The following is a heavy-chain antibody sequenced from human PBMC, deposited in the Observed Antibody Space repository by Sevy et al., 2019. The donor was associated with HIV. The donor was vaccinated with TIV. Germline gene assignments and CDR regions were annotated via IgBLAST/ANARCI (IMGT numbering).Heavy chain of an antibody. V-gene: IGHV1-18*01. CDR1: GYVFMNYA. Sequence: ASVKVSCKASGYVFMNYAITWVRQAPGQGLEWMGWISGYNGNTNYAQDLQDRVTMTTDTSSNTAFMELRSLRPDDTAVYYCVRSTAWRPTVTTSNFDYWGQGTLVTVSS. D-gene: IGHD4-17*01. CDR3: VRSTAWRPTVTTSNFDY. J-gene: IGHJ4*02. CDR2: ISGYNGNT.